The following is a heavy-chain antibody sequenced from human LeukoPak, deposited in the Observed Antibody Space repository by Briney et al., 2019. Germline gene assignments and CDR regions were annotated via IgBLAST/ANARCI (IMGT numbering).Heavy chain of an antibody. D-gene: IGHD4-17*01. Sequence: SVKVSCKASGGTFSSYAISWVRQAPGQGLEWMGRIIPIFGTANYAQKFQGRVTITTDESTSTTYMELSSLRSEDTAVYYCARDSGDYGVVDYWGQGTLVTVSS. V-gene: IGHV1-69*05. CDR3: ARDSGDYGVVDY. CDR2: IIPIFGTA. J-gene: IGHJ4*02. CDR1: GGTFSSYA.